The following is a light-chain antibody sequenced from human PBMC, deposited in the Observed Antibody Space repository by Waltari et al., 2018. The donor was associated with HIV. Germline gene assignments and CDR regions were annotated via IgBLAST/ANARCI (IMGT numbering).Light chain of an antibody. Sequence: QSALTQPPSASGSPGQSVTISCTGTSSDVGGYNYVSWYQQHPGKAPKLMIYEVSNRPSGVPDRFSGSKSGNTAALTVSGLQAEDEADYYCSSYAGSNNWVFGGGTKLIVL. J-gene: IGLJ3*02. V-gene: IGLV2-8*01. CDR3: SSYAGSNNWV. CDR1: SSDVGGYNY. CDR2: EVS.